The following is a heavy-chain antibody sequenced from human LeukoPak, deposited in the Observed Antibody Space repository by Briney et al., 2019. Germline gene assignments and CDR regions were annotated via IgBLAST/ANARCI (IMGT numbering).Heavy chain of an antibody. Sequence: GGSLRLSCAASGFTFDDYAMHWVRQAPGKGLEWVSGISWNSGSIGYADSVKGRFTISRDNAKNSLYLQMNSLRAEDTALYYCAKDTGGNFYYYYYMDVWGKGTTVTVSS. V-gene: IGHV3-9*01. CDR1: GFTFDDYA. J-gene: IGHJ6*03. D-gene: IGHD4-23*01. CDR3: AKDTGGNFYYYYYMDV. CDR2: ISWNSGSI.